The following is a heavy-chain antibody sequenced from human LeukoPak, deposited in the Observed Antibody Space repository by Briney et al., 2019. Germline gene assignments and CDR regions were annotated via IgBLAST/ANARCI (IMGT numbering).Heavy chain of an antibody. CDR3: ARAARGYGDLDY. CDR1: GYSFTSYW. Sequence: GASLQISCKGSGYSFTSYWIGWVRRMPGKGVEWMGIIYTGDSDTRYSPSFQGQVTISADKSISTAYLQWSSLKASDTAMYYCARAARGYGDLDYWGQGTLVTVSS. CDR2: IYTGDSDT. J-gene: IGHJ4*02. V-gene: IGHV5-51*01. D-gene: IGHD4-17*01.